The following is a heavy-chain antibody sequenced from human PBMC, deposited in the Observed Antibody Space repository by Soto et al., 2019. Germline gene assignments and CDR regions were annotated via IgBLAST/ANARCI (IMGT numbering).Heavy chain of an antibody. V-gene: IGHV3-7*03. D-gene: IGHD2-15*01. CDR3: AREEWGYCSGGTCYYFDY. CDR1: GFTFISYW. CDR2: IKQDGSEN. Sequence: EVQLVESGGGLVQPGGSLRLSCAASGFTFISYWMSWVHQAPGKGLEWVANIKQDGSENYYVDSVKGRFTISRDNAKNSLYLQMNSLRAEDTAVYYCAREEWGYCSGGTCYYFDYWGQGTLVTVSS. J-gene: IGHJ4*02.